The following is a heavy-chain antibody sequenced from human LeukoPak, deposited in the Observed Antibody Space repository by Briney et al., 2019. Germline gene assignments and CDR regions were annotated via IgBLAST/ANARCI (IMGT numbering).Heavy chain of an antibody. CDR1: GGSTSSYY. D-gene: IGHD3-3*01. V-gene: IGHV4-59*08. CDR2: IYYSGST. CDR3: ARVTIFGVVIDY. Sequence: SETLSLTCTVSGGSTSSYYWSWIRQPPGKGLEWIGYIYYSGSTNYNPSLKSRVTISVDTSKNQFSLKLSSVTAADTAVYYCARVTIFGVVIDYWGQGTLVTVSS. J-gene: IGHJ4*02.